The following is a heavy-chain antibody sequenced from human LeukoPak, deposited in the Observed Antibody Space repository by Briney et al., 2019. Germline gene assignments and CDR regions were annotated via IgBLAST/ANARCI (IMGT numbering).Heavy chain of an antibody. D-gene: IGHD1-26*01. CDR1: GYTFINHW. Sequence: ASVKVSCKASGYTFINHWMHWVGQAPGQGLEWVGLINPTGTATLYAQKFQGRITLTRDMSATTDYMELSSLTSEDTAVYYCARDNSVGDIAWWFDPWGQGTLVTVSS. CDR3: ARDNSVGDIAWWFDP. V-gene: IGHV1-46*01. J-gene: IGHJ5*02. CDR2: INPTGTAT.